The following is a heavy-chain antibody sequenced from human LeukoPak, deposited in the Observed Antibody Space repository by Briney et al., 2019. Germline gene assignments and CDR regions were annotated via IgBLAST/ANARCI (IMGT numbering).Heavy chain of an antibody. J-gene: IGHJ4*02. CDR3: AREYSGYDYGYFDY. Sequence: HSGGSLRLSCAASGFTFSSYGMHWVRQAPGKGLEWVAVIWYDGSNKYYADSVKGRFTISRDNSKSTLYLQMNSLRAEDTAVYYCAREYSGYDYGYFDYWGQGTLVTVSS. V-gene: IGHV3-33*01. CDR1: GFTFSSYG. D-gene: IGHD5-12*01. CDR2: IWYDGSNK.